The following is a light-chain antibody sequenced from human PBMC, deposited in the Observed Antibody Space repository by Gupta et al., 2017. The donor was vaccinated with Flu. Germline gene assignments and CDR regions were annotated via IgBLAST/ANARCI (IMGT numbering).Light chain of an antibody. CDR3: QQYGRSPRT. CDR2: GAS. V-gene: IGKV3-20*01. CDR1: QSVTSNY. Sequence: EIVLTPSPGTLSVSPGERATLSCRASQSVTSNYLAWYQQRPGQAPRLLIYGASSRATGIPDRFSGSGSGTDFTLNISRLEPEDFAVYYCQQYGRSPRTFGQGTKVEIK. J-gene: IGKJ1*01.